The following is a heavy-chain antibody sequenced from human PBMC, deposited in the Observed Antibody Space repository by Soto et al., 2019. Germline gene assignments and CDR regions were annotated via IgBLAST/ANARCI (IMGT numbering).Heavy chain of an antibody. J-gene: IGHJ4*02. D-gene: IGHD6-19*01. CDR1: GFNFRDHY. V-gene: IGHV3-11*06. CDR2: ISVSSRYT. CDR3: ARHSSGWHYYDY. Sequence: GGSLRLSFAASGFNFRDHYMNWIRQAPGKGLEWVSYISVSSRYTNFADSVKGRFTISRDNAKNSLYLQMNSLRAEDTAVYYCARHSSGWHYYDYWGQRTPVTVYS.